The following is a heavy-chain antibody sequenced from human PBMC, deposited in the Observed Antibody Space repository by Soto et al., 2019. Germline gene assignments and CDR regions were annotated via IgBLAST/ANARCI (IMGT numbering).Heavy chain of an antibody. J-gene: IGHJ5*02. V-gene: IGHV4-31*03. Sequence: PSETLSLTCTVSGCSISSCRYYWSCIRQHPGKGLEWIGYIYYSGSTYYNPSLKSRVTISVDTSKNQFSLKLSSVTAADTAVYYCAREVALVVPSAIPYNWFDPWGQG. CDR2: IYYSGST. CDR3: AREVALVVPSAIPYNWFDP. D-gene: IGHD2-2*02. CDR1: GCSISSCRYY.